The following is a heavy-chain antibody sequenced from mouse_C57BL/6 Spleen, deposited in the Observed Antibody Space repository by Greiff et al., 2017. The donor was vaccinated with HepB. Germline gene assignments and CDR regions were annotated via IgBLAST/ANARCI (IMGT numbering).Heavy chain of an antibody. D-gene: IGHD2-3*01. V-gene: IGHV1-52*01. J-gene: IGHJ2*01. CDR1: GYNFTSYW. Sequence: VQLQQPGAELVRPGSSVKLSCKASGYNFTSYWMHWVKQRPIQGLEWIGNIDPSDSETHYNQKFKDKATLTVDKSSSTAYMQLSSLTSEDSAFYYCARWFPYYFDYWGQGTTLTVSS. CDR3: ARWFPYYFDY. CDR2: IDPSDSET.